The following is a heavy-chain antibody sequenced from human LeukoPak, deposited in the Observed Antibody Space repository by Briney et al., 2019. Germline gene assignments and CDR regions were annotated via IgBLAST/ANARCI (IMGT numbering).Heavy chain of an antibody. CDR2: INDSGTT. CDR3: ARRLVDSSDAQVGDD. Sequence: PSETLSLTCAVYGGSFSGYYWSWIRQPPGGGLQWIGEINDSGTTNCNPSLRSRVTLSIDTSKNQFSLRLSSVTAADTAFYYCARRLVDSSDAQVGDDWGQGTLVTVSS. J-gene: IGHJ4*02. CDR1: GGSFSGYY. V-gene: IGHV4-34*01. D-gene: IGHD3-22*01.